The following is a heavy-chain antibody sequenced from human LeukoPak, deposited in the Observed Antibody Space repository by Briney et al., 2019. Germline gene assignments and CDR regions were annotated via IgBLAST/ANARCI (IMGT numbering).Heavy chain of an antibody. Sequence: ASVKVSCKASGYTFTGYYMHWVRQAPGQGLEWMGWINPSGGSTSYAQKFQGRVTMTRDTSTSTVYMELSSLRSEDTAVYYCARDGETTVVTPRYFDYWGQGTLVTVSS. CDR2: INPSGGST. CDR3: ARDGETTVVTPRYFDY. D-gene: IGHD4-23*01. J-gene: IGHJ4*02. V-gene: IGHV1-46*01. CDR1: GYTFTGYY.